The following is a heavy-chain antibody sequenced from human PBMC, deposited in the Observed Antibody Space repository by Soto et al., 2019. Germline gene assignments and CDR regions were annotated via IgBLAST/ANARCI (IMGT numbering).Heavy chain of an antibody. J-gene: IGHJ5*02. D-gene: IGHD5-18*01. V-gene: IGHV4-30-4*01. Sequence: QVQLQESGPGLVKPSHTLSLTCTVSGGSISSGDYYWIWIRQPPGKVLEWIGYIYYSGSTYYNPSLKSRVTISVDTSKNQFSLKLSSVTAADTAVYYCARVYSYVPNWFDPWGQGTLVTFSS. CDR2: IYYSGST. CDR1: GGSISSGDYY. CDR3: ARVYSYVPNWFDP.